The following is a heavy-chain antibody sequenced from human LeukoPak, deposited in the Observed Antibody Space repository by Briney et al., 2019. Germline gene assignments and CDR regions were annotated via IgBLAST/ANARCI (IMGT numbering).Heavy chain of an antibody. CDR1: GGSISSSSYY. Sequence: SETLSLTCTVSGGSISSSSYYWGWIRQPPGKGLEWIGSIYYSGSTSYNPSLKSRVTISVDTSRNQFSLKLNSVTAADTAVYYCARHGGDSDWLIEEFWGQGTLVAVSS. J-gene: IGHJ4*02. CDR2: IYYSGST. D-gene: IGHD3-9*01. V-gene: IGHV4-39*01. CDR3: ARHGGDSDWLIEEF.